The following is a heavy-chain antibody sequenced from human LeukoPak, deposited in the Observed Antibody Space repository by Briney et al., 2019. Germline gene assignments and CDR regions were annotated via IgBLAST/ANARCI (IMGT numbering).Heavy chain of an antibody. J-gene: IGHJ4*02. CDR1: GFTFSSYA. V-gene: IGHV3-64*01. CDR2: ISSNGGST. Sequence: GGSLXLSCAASGFTFSSYAMHWVRQAPGKGLEYVSAISSNGGSTYYANSVKGRFTISRDNSKNTLYLQMGSLRAEDMAVYYCARDRITDYWGQGTLVTVSS. CDR3: ARDRITDY. D-gene: IGHD3-10*01.